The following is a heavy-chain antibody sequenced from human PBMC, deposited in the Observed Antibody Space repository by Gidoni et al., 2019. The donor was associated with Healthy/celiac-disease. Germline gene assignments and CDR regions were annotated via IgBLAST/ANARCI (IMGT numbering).Heavy chain of an antibody. D-gene: IGHD1-7*01. CDR2: FDPEDGET. J-gene: IGHJ5*02. CDR1: GYTLTELS. Sequence: QVKLVQSGAEVKKPGASVKVSCKVYGYTLTELSMHWVRQAPGKGLEWMGGFDPEDGETIYAQKFQGRVTMTEDTSTDTAYMELSSLRSEDTAVYYCATGLELGFQVGWFDPWGQGTLVTVSS. CDR3: ATGLELGFQVGWFDP. V-gene: IGHV1-24*01.